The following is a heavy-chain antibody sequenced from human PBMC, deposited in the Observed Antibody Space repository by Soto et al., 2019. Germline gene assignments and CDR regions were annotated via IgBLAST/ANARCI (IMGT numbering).Heavy chain of an antibody. D-gene: IGHD4-17*01. Sequence: GGSLRLSCAASGFTFSTYAMSCFRQAPGKGLEWVSAISGSGATTYYADSVKGRFTISRDNSINRLYLQMNSLSPEDTAVYYCAHPRGYGVFDAYDIWGQGAMVTVSS. CDR2: ISGSGATT. J-gene: IGHJ3*02. V-gene: IGHV3-23*01. CDR3: AHPRGYGVFDAYDI. CDR1: GFTFSTYA.